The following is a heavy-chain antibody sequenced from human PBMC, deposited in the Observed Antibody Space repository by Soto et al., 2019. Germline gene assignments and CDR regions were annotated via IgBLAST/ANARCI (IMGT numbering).Heavy chain of an antibody. D-gene: IGHD3-22*01. Sequence: SETLSLTCTVSGGSIKSYYWSWIRQPPGKGLEWIGYIYHTGTTNYNPSLKSRVTISVDRSKNQFSLKLNSVTAADTAVYYCARDPSYYDSSGLYYYGMDVWGQGTTVTVSS. CDR1: GGSIKSYY. V-gene: IGHV4-59*01. CDR3: ARDPSYYDSSGLYYYGMDV. J-gene: IGHJ6*02. CDR2: IYHTGTT.